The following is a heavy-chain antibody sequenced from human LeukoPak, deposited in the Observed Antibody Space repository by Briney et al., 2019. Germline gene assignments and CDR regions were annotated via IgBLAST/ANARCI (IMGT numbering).Heavy chain of an antibody. J-gene: IGHJ3*02. D-gene: IGHD4-17*01. Sequence: GGSLRLSCTTSKFTFNSYGMSWVRQGPGKGPEWVASISGNAGSTQYAASVQGRFTISRDNSKNTLYLQMNSPRVEDTAVYYCAKDPNGDYIGTFDIWGQGTMVTVSS. CDR1: KFTFNSYG. CDR3: AKDPNGDYIGTFDI. CDR2: ISGNAGST. V-gene: IGHV3-23*01.